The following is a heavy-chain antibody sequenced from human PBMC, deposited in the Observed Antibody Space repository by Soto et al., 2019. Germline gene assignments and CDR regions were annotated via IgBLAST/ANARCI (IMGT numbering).Heavy chain of an antibody. D-gene: IGHD5-18*01. CDR2: ISYDGSNK. CDR1: GFTFSSYA. CDR3: ARDRDTASYFDY. Sequence: AAGSLRLSCAASGFTFSSYAMHWVRQAPGKGLEWVAVISYDGSNKYYADSVKGRFTISRDNSKNTLYLQMNSLRAEDTAVYYCARDRDTASYFDYWGQGTLVTVSS. V-gene: IGHV3-30-3*01. J-gene: IGHJ4*02.